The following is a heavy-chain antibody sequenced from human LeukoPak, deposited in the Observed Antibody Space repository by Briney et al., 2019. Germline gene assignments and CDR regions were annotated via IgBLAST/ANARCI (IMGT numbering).Heavy chain of an antibody. V-gene: IGHV3-11*04. CDR3: ARDADEYYDTSGYPRRGGFDY. Sequence: GGSLRLSCAASGFTFSDYYMSWIRQAPGKGPEWVSYISSSGSTIYYADSVKGRFTISRDNVKNSLYLQMNSLRAEDTAVFYCARDADEYYDTSGYPRRGGFDYWGQGTLVTVSS. D-gene: IGHD3-22*01. CDR2: ISSSGSTI. J-gene: IGHJ4*02. CDR1: GFTFSDYY.